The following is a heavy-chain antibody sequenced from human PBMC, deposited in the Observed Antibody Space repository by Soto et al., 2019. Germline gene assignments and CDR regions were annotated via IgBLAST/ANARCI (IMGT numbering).Heavy chain of an antibody. CDR1: GFTLSSYW. V-gene: IGHV3-74*01. CDR3: ARGIAAAGTSGFDY. Sequence: EVQLEESGGGLVQPGGSLRLSCAASGFTLSSYWMHWVRQAPGKGLVWVSRINSDGSSTSYADSVKGRFTISRDNAKNTLYLQMNSLRAEDTAVYYCARGIAAAGTSGFDYWGQGTLVTVSS. CDR2: INSDGSST. D-gene: IGHD6-13*01. J-gene: IGHJ4*02.